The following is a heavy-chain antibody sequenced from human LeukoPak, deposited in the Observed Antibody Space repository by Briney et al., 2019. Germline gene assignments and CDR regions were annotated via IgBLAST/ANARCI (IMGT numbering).Heavy chain of an antibody. CDR1: GYSFTSYW. D-gene: IGHD6-6*01. Sequence: KVSCKGSGYSFTSYWIGWVRQMPGKGLEWMGIIYPGDSETRYSPSFQGQVTISADKSISTTYLQWTSLKASDTAIYYCATTSRYFDHWGQGTLVTVSP. CDR3: ATTSRYFDH. V-gene: IGHV5-51*01. CDR2: IYPGDSET. J-gene: IGHJ4*02.